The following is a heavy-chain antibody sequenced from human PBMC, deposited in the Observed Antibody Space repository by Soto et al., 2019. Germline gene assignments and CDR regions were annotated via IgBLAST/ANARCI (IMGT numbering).Heavy chain of an antibody. CDR2: INAGNGNT. J-gene: IGHJ6*02. CDR3: ARGRIVVVPAAPAYYYYGMDV. CDR1: GYTFTSYA. V-gene: IGHV1-3*01. Sequence: ASVKVSCKASGYTFTSYAMHWVRQAPGQRLEWMGWINAGNGNTKYSQKFQGRVTITRDASASTAYMELSSLRSEDTAVYYCARGRIVVVPAAPAYYYYGMDVWGQGTTVTVSS. D-gene: IGHD2-2*01.